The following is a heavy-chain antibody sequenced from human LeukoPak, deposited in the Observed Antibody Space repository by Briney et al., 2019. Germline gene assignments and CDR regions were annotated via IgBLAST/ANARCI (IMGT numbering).Heavy chain of an antibody. Sequence: GGSLRLSCAASGFTLSTYAMSSVRQAPGKGLEWVSGISGSTYSTYYAESVKGRFTISRDNSKNTLYLQMNSLRVEDTAVYYCVKEQYQRNSGWYKDYWGQGTLVTVSS. D-gene: IGHD6-19*01. J-gene: IGHJ4*02. CDR1: GFTLSTYA. CDR3: VKEQYQRNSGWYKDY. CDR2: ISGSTYST. V-gene: IGHV3-23*01.